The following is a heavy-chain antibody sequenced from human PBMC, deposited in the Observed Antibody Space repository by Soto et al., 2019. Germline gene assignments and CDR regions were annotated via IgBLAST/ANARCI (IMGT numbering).Heavy chain of an antibody. CDR1: GGSISSYY. Sequence: SETLSLTCTVSGGSISSYYWSWIRQPPGKGLEWIGYIYYSGSTNYNPSLKSRVTISVDTSKNQFSLKLSSVTAADTAVYYCARRYGDAFDIWGQGTMVTVS. CDR3: ARRYGDAFDI. D-gene: IGHD2-15*01. J-gene: IGHJ3*02. CDR2: IYYSGST. V-gene: IGHV4-59*08.